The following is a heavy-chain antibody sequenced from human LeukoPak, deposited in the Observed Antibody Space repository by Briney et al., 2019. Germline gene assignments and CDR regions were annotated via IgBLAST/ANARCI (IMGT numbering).Heavy chain of an antibody. D-gene: IGHD2-15*01. J-gene: IGHJ5*02. CDR1: GFSFSSYW. V-gene: IGHV3-74*01. CDR3: TRRVDASRWYDP. CDR2: ISNDGTTT. Sequence: RGSLRLSCAASGFSFSSYWMHWVRQAPGEGLVWVSRISNDGTTTIYADSVKGRFTISRDNAKNMVYLEMNSLRVDDTAVYYCTRRVDASRWYDPWGQGTLVTV.